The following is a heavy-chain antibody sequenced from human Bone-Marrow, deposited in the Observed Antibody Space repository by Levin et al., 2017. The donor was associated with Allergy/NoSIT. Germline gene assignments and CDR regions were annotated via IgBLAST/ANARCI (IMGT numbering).Heavy chain of an antibody. D-gene: IGHD5-24*01. J-gene: IGHJ4*02. CDR1: GFTFSNAW. Sequence: PGGSLRLSCVGYGFTFSNAWMTWVRQAPGKGLEWVGRIKSKVEGGTIDYGAPVDGRFTISRDDSKKTLYLQMNSLKTDDTGVYYCTTKGDWLQSFDYFDYWGQGVLVTVSS. CDR3: TTKGDWLQSFDYFDY. V-gene: IGHV3-15*01. CDR2: IKSKVEGGTI.